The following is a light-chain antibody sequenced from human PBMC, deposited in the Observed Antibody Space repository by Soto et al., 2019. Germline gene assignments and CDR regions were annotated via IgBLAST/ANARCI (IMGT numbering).Light chain of an antibody. CDR2: GNN. J-gene: IGLJ1*01. Sequence: QSVLTQPPSVSGAPGQRVTISCTGSSSNIGAGRDVHWYQQLPGTAPKLLIYGNNNRPSGVPDRFSGSKSGTSASLAITGLQAEDEADYYCQSYDSSLSGYVFGTGTKLTVL. CDR3: QSYDSSLSGYV. CDR1: SSNIGAGRD. V-gene: IGLV1-40*01.